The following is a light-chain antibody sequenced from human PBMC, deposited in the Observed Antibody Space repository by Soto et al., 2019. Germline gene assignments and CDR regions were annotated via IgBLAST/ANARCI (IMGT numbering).Light chain of an antibody. J-gene: IGLJ3*02. CDR2: NNN. CDR3: AAWDDGLDGVL. Sequence: QSVLTQPPSASGTPGQRVTISCSGSSSNIGSNTVNWYQQLPGTAPKLLISNNNQRPSGVPDRFSGSKSGTSASLAISGLXXXXXXXYYCAAWDDGLDGVLFGGGTKLTVL. CDR1: SSNIGSNT. V-gene: IGLV1-44*01.